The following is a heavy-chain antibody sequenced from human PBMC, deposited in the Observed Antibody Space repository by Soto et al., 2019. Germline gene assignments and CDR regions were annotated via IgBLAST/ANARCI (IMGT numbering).Heavy chain of an antibody. Sequence: PGGSLRLSCAASGFTFSSYAMSWVRQAPGKGLEWVSAISGSGGSTYYADSVKGRFTISRDNSKNTLYLQMNSLRADDTAVYYCAKAPTYDYYYYMDVWGKGTTVTVSS. J-gene: IGHJ6*03. V-gene: IGHV3-23*01. CDR1: GFTFSSYA. CDR3: AKAPTYDYYYYMDV. CDR2: ISGSGGST.